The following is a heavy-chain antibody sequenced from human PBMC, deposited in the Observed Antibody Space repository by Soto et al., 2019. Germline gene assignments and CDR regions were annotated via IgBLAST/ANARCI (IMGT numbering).Heavy chain of an antibody. CDR2: IIPILGIA. D-gene: IGHD2-2*01. Sequence: GASVKVSCKASGGTFSSYTISWVRQAPGQGLEWMGRIIPILGIANYAQKFQGRVTITADKSTSTAYMELRSLRSDDTAVYYCAREYCSSASCYGPDFWGQGTLVTVSS. J-gene: IGHJ4*02. CDR3: AREYCSSASCYGPDF. V-gene: IGHV1-69*04. CDR1: GGTFSSYT.